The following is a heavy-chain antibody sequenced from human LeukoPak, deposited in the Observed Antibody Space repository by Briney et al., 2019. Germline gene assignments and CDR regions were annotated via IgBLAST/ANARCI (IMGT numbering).Heavy chain of an antibody. CDR2: IYHSGST. CDR1: GFTFDDYG. V-gene: IGHV4-4*02. Sequence: PGGSLRLSCAASGFTFDDYGMSWVRQAPGKGLEWIGEIYHSGSTNYNPSLKSRVTISVDKSKNQFSLKLSSVTAADTAVYYCARDPPDQYSSGHDGPWGQGTLVTVSS. D-gene: IGHD6-19*01. CDR3: ARDPPDQYSSGHDGP. J-gene: IGHJ5*02.